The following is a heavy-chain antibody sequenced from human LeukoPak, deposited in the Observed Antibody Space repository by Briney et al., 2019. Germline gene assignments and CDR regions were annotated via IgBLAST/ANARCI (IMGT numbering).Heavy chain of an antibody. J-gene: IGHJ4*02. CDR1: GFTFNNYA. CDR3: AKDYPFDYYYDSSAYFLY. D-gene: IGHD3-22*01. V-gene: IGHV3-23*01. CDR2: ITSGSGSNT. Sequence: GGSLRLSCAASGFTFNNYALSWVRQAPGKGLEWVSAITSGSGSNTYYADSVKGRFTISRDNAKNTLYLQMYSLRAEDTALYYCAKDYPFDYYYDSSAYFLYWGQGTLVTVFS.